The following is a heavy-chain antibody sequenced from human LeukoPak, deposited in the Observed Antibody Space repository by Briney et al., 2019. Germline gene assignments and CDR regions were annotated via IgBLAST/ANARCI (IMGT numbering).Heavy chain of an antibody. CDR2: ISGSGGST. V-gene: IGHV3-23*01. D-gene: IGHD1-1*01. CDR1: GFTFSSYA. J-gene: IGHJ3*02. CDR3: ARIAGTGTTAFDI. Sequence: GGSLRLSCAAFGFTFSSYAMSWVRQAPGKGLEWVSAISGSGGSTYYADSVKGRFTISRDNAKHSLYLQMNSLRAEDTAVYYCARIAGTGTTAFDIWGQGTMVTVSS.